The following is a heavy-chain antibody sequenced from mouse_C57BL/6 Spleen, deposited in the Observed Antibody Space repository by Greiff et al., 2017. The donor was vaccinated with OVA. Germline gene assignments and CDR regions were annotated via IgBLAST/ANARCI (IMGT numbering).Heavy chain of an antibody. Sequence: EVKLQESGAELVKPGASVKLSCTASGFNIKDYYMHWVKQRTEQGLAWIGRIDPEDGETKYAPKFQGKATITADTSSNTAYLQLSSLTSEDTAVYYCARGVLRPTPYFDYWGQGTTLTVSS. V-gene: IGHV14-2*01. D-gene: IGHD1-2*01. CDR1: GFNIKDYY. CDR2: IDPEDGET. CDR3: ARGVLRPTPYFDY. J-gene: IGHJ2*01.